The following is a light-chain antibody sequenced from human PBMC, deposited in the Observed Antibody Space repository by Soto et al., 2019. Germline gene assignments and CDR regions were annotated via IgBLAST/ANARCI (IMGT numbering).Light chain of an antibody. V-gene: IGKV3-20*01. CDR2: GAS. Sequence: EIVLTQSPGTLSLSPGDRATLSCRASQTISRTYLAWYQQRPGQAPRLLIYGASIRATGIPDRFGGSGSGTDFTLTISRLEPEDFAVYFCQQSGGSPTWTFGQGTKVEIK. CDR1: QTISRTY. J-gene: IGKJ1*01. CDR3: QQSGGSPTWT.